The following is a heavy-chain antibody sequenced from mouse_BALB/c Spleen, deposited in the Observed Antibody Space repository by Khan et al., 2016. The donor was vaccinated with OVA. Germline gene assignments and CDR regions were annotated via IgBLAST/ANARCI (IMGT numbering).Heavy chain of an antibody. Sequence: VQLQQSGAELAKPGASVKMSCKASGYTFINYWILWIKQRPGQGLEWIGYINPSTGYTEYNQNFKDKATLTADKSSSTAYMQQSSLTSEDSTVYYCARRGLRCDVDYWGQGTTLTVSS. V-gene: IGHV1-7*01. J-gene: IGHJ2*01. CDR2: INPSTGYT. CDR1: GYTFINYW. CDR3: ARRGLRCDVDY. D-gene: IGHD1-1*01.